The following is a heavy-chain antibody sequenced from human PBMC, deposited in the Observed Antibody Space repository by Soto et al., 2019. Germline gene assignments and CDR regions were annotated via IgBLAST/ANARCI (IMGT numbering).Heavy chain of an antibody. D-gene: IGHD5-18*01. V-gene: IGHV1-18*01. CDR3: ARDLWRIVYTAMVRSTLRLRNWFDP. CDR2: ISAYNGNT. CDR1: GYTFTSYG. J-gene: IGHJ5*02. Sequence: ASVKVSCKASGYTFTSYGISWVRQAPGQGLEWMGWISAYNGNTNYAQKLQGRVTMTTDTSTSTAYMKMRSMRSDDTAVYYCARDLWRIVYTAMVRSTLRLRNWFDPWGQGTLVTVSS.